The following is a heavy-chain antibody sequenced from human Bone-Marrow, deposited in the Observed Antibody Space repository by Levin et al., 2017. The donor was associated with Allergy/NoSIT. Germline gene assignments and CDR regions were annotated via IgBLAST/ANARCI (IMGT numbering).Heavy chain of an antibody. D-gene: IGHD4-17*01. CDR3: ASPTPNGYGDYIF. Sequence: PGGSLRLSCAASGFTFSSYWMHWVRQGPGKGLVWVSRINSDGSSTGYADSVKGRFTISRDNAKNTLYLQMNNLRAEDTAVYYCASPTPNGYGDYIFWGQGTLVTVSS. CDR2: INSDGSST. V-gene: IGHV3-74*01. J-gene: IGHJ4*02. CDR1: GFTFSSYW.